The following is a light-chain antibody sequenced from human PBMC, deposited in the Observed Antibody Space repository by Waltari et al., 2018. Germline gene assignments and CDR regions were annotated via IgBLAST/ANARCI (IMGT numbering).Light chain of an antibody. CDR3: QQYYSSPRT. J-gene: IGKJ1*01. CDR2: WAS. V-gene: IGKV4-1*01. Sequence: DIVMTQSPDSLAVSLGERATIHCKSSHSVLYSSNNKNYLTWFQQKPGQPPRLLIYWASTLESGVPDRVSGSGSGTDFTLTVSSLQAEDGAVYYCQQYYSSPRTFGQGTKVEIK. CDR1: HSVLYSSNNKNY.